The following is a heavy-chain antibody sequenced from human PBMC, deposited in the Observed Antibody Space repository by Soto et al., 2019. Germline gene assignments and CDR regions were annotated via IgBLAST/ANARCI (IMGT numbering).Heavy chain of an antibody. Sequence: GALSLSCAASGFTVSSNYMSWVRQAPGKGLEWVSVIYSGGSTYYADSVKGRFTISRDNSKNTLYLQMNSLRAEDTAVYYCARVVAAKAFNWFDPWGQGTLVTVSS. J-gene: IGHJ5*02. V-gene: IGHV3-53*01. D-gene: IGHD2-15*01. CDR2: IYSGGST. CDR1: GFTVSSNY. CDR3: ARVVAAKAFNWFDP.